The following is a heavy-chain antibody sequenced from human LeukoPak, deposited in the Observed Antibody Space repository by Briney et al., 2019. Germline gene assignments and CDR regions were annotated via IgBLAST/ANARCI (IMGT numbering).Heavy chain of an antibody. CDR3: ARDNSVGDNAWWFDP. J-gene: IGHJ5*02. V-gene: IGHV1-46*01. CDR2: INPTGGST. D-gene: IGHD1-26*01. CDR1: GYTFTGYY. Sequence: ASVKVSCKASGYTFTGYYMHWVRQAPGQGIEWMELINPTGGSTGYAQKFQGRVTMTRDMSTSTDYMELSSLRSEDTAIYYCARDNSVGDNAWWFDPWGQGTLATVSS.